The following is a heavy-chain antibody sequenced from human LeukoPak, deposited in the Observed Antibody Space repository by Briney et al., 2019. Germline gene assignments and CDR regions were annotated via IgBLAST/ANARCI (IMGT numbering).Heavy chain of an antibody. V-gene: IGHV4-34*01. Sequence: PSETLSLTCAVYGGSFSGYYWSWIRQPPGKRLEWIGEINHSGSTNYNPSLKSRVTISVDTSKNQFSLKLSSVTAADTAVYYCARLTRIVVVPAAPRDYYYGMDVWGQGTTVTVSS. CDR3: ARLTRIVVVPAAPRDYYYGMDV. D-gene: IGHD2-2*01. CDR1: GGSFSGYY. CDR2: INHSGST. J-gene: IGHJ6*02.